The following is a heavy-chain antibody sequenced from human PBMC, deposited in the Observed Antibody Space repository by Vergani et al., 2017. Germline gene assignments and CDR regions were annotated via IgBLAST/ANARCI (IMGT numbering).Heavy chain of an antibody. CDR2: IYYSGRT. V-gene: IGHV4-61*02. J-gene: IGHJ4*02. CDR3: ARDSAVGGTFDS. Sequence: QVQLQESGPGLVKPSQSLSLTCTVSGGSISGGSYYLSWVRQPAGKGLEWIGRIYYSGRTDYNPSLESRVTISVDTSKNTFSLKLNSVTAADTAIYYCARDSAVGGTFDSWVQGTLVSVSS. CDR1: GGSISGGSYY. D-gene: IGHD2-15*01.